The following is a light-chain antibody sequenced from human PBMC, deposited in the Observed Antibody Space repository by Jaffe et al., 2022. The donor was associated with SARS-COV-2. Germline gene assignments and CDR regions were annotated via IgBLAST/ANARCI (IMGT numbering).Light chain of an antibody. CDR2: GAS. V-gene: IGKV3-20*01. J-gene: IGKJ1*01. CDR3: QQYGTSPQT. Sequence: EIVLTQSPGTLSLSPGERATLSCRASQSVSSYLAWYQQKAGQAPRLLIYGASSRATGIPNRFSGSGSETDFTLTISRLEPEDFAVYYCQQYGTSPQTFGQGTKVEIK. CDR1: QSVSSY.